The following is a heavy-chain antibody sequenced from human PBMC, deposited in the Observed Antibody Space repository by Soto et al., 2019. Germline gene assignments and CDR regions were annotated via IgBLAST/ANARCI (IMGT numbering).Heavy chain of an antibody. CDR2: IKQDGSEK. CDR1: GFTFSTYW. D-gene: IGHD5-18*01. V-gene: IGHV3-7*05. Sequence: EVQLVESGGGLVQPGGSLRLSCAVSGFTFSTYWMSWVRQAPGKGLEWVANIKQDGSEKYYVDSVKGRFTISRDNAKNSLYRPMNSLGAEDRAVYYCASGAGIQLWSTFDYWGQGTLVTVSS. CDR3: ASGAGIQLWSTFDY. J-gene: IGHJ4*02.